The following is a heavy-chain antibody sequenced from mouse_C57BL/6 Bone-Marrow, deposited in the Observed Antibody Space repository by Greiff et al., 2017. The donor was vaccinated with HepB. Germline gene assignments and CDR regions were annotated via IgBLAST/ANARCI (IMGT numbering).Heavy chain of an antibody. D-gene: IGHD1-1*01. CDR3: ARRESYYGSSLYYYAMDY. V-gene: IGHV2-9-1*01. CDR1: GFSLTSYA. CDR2: IWTGGGT. Sequence: VKLMESGPGLVAPSQSLSITCTVSGFSLTSYAISWVRQPPGKGLEWLGVIWTGGGTNYNSALKSRLSISKDNSKSQVFLKMNSLQTDDTARYYCARRESYYGSSLYYYAMDYWGQGTSVTVSS. J-gene: IGHJ4*01.